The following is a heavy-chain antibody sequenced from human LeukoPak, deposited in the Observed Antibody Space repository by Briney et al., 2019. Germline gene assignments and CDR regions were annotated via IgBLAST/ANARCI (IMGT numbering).Heavy chain of an antibody. J-gene: IGHJ4*02. CDR1: GGSISSSSYY. D-gene: IGHD1-26*01. V-gene: IGHV4-39*01. CDR2: IYYSGST. CDR3: AIAGSGSYLSFDY. Sequence: SETLSLTCTVSGGSISSSSYYWGWIRQPPGKGLEWIGSIYYSGSTYYNPSPKSRVTISVDTSKNQFSLKLSSVTAADTAVYYCAIAGSGSYLSFDYWGQGTLVTVSS.